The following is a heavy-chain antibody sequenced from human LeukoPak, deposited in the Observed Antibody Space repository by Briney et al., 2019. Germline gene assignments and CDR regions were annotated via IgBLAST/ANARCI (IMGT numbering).Heavy chain of an antibody. CDR2: ISSSGSTI. V-gene: IGHV3-11*01. Sequence: GGSLRLSCAASGFTVSSNYMSWIRQAPGKGLEWVSYISSSGSTIYYADSVKGRFTISRDNAKNSLYLQMNSLRAEDTAVYYCARDYYDSSGDWFDPWGQGTLVTVSS. D-gene: IGHD3-22*01. CDR3: ARDYYDSSGDWFDP. J-gene: IGHJ5*02. CDR1: GFTVSSNY.